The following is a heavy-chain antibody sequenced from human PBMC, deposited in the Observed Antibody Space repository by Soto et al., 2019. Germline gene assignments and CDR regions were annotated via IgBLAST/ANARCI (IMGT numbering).Heavy chain of an antibody. Sequence: EVQLLESGGGLVQPGGSLRLSCAASGFTFSSYAMSWVRQAPGKGLEWVSAISGSGGSTYYADSVKGRFTISRDNSKNTLYLQMNSLRAEDTAVYYCANPSSREWELPHFDYWGQGTLVTVSS. D-gene: IGHD1-26*01. V-gene: IGHV3-23*01. CDR2: ISGSGGST. CDR3: ANPSSREWELPHFDY. J-gene: IGHJ4*02. CDR1: GFTFSSYA.